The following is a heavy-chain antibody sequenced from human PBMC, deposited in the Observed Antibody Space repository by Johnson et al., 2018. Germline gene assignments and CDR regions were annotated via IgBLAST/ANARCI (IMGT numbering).Heavy chain of an antibody. V-gene: IGHV1-46*01. J-gene: IGHJ3*02. CDR3: ARDQVEMATIEDAFDI. CDR1: GYTFTSYY. D-gene: IGHD5-24*01. CDR2: INPSGGST. Sequence: QVQLVESGAEVKKPGASVKVSCKASGYTFTSYYMHWVRQAPGQGLEWMGIINPSGGSTSYAQKFQGRVTMTRDTSTSTVYMELSSLRSEDTAVYYCARDQVEMATIEDAFDIWGQGTMVTVSS.